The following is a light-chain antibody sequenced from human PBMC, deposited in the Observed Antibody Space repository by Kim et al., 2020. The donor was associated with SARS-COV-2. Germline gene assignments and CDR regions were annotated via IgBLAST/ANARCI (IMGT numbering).Light chain of an antibody. Sequence: ASVGDRVSITYRASQSISSYLNWYQQKPGKAPKLLIYAASSLQSGVPSRFSGSGSGTDFTLTISSLQPEDFATYYCQQSYSTPFTFGPGTKVDIK. CDR1: QSISSY. V-gene: IGKV1-39*01. CDR3: QQSYSTPFT. CDR2: AAS. J-gene: IGKJ3*01.